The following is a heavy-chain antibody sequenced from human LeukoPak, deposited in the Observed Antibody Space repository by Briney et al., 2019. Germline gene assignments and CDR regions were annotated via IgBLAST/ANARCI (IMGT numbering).Heavy chain of an antibody. Sequence: GGSLRLSCAASGFIFSSYTMNWVRQAPGKGLEWVSSISSSSSYIYYADSLKGRFTISRDNAKNSLYLQMNSLRAEDTAVYYCARGIGAAGGEYDYWGEGTLVPVSS. V-gene: IGHV3-21*01. D-gene: IGHD6-13*01. J-gene: IGHJ4*01. CDR1: GFIFSSYT. CDR2: ISSSSSYI. CDR3: ARGIGAAGGEYDY.